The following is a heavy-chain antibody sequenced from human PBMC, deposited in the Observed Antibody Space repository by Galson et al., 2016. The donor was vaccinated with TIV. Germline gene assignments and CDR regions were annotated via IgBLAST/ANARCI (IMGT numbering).Heavy chain of an antibody. CDR1: GYTFTSYH. CDR3: ARSWSVVAPNWVDP. J-gene: IGHJ5*02. V-gene: IGHV1-8*02. D-gene: IGHD2-2*01. Sequence: SVKVSCKASGYTFTSYHINWVRQATGQGLERMGWINPDSGNTGYVQKFQGRVTMTRNISASTVYMELSSLRSEDTAVYYCARSWSVVAPNWVDPWGQGTLVTVSS. CDR2: INPDSGNT.